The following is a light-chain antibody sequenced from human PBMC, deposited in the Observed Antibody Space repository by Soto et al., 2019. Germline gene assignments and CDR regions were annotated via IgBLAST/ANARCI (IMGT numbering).Light chain of an antibody. V-gene: IGLV1-47*01. Sequence: QSVLTQPPSASGTPGQRVTIACSGSSSNIGSNYVYWYQQLPGTAPKPLIYRNNQRPSGVPDRFSGSKSGTSASLAISGLRSEDEADYYCAAWYDRLRGVFGTRTKVTV. CDR1: SSNIGSNY. J-gene: IGLJ1*01. CDR3: AAWYDRLRGV. CDR2: RNN.